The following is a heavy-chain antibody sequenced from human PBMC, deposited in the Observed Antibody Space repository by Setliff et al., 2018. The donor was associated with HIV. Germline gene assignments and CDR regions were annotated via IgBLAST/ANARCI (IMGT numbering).Heavy chain of an antibody. CDR1: GYTFTSYG. Sequence: ALVKVSCKASGYTFTSYGISWVRQAPGQGLEWMGWISAYNGNTNYAQKLQGRVTMTTDTSTSTAYMELRSLRSDDTAVYYCARDPVSDYYGSGSYHGIDYWGQGTLVTVSS. CDR2: ISAYNGNT. J-gene: IGHJ4*02. V-gene: IGHV1-18*01. CDR3: ARDPVSDYYGSGSYHGIDY. D-gene: IGHD3-10*01.